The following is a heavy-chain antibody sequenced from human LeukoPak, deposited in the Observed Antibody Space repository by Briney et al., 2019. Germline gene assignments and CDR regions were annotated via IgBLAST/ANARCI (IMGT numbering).Heavy chain of an antibody. J-gene: IGHJ4*02. V-gene: IGHV3-21*01. CDR2: ISSSSSYI. CDR3: AREGTTGISGHYFDY. Sequence: SGGSLRLSCAASGFTFSSYSMNWVRQAPGKGLEWVSSISSSSSYIYYADSVKGRFTISRDNAKNSLYLQMNSLRAEDTAVYYCAREGTTGISGHYFDYWGQGTLVTVSS. D-gene: IGHD1-1*01. CDR1: GFTFSSYS.